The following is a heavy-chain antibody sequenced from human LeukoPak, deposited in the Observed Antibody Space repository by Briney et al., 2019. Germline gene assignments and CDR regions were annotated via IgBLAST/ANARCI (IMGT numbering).Heavy chain of an antibody. CDR1: GFTFSSYT. V-gene: IGHV3-21*01. CDR3: TRDDYSNYVSGYFDY. D-gene: IGHD4-11*01. J-gene: IGHJ4*02. Sequence: GGSLRLSCAASGFTFSSYTMNWVRQAPGKGLEWVSSISGSSSYIDYVDSVKGRFTISRDNAKNSLFLQMNSLRAEDTAVYCCTRDDYSNYVSGYFDYWGQGTLVSVSS. CDR2: ISGSSSYI.